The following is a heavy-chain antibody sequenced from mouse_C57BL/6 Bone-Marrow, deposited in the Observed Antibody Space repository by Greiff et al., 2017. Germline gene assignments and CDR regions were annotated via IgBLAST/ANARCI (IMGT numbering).Heavy chain of an antibody. D-gene: IGHD1-1*01. CDR2: IDPSDSYT. V-gene: IGHV1-69*01. J-gene: IGHJ4*01. CDR1: GYTFTSYW. Sequence: QVQLQQPGAELVMPVASVKLSCKASGYTFTSYWMHWVKQRPGQGLEWIGEIDPSDSYTNYNQKFKGKSTLTVDKSSSTAYMQLSSLTSEDSAVYYCAREAYYVAMDYWGQGTSVTVSS. CDR3: AREAYYVAMDY.